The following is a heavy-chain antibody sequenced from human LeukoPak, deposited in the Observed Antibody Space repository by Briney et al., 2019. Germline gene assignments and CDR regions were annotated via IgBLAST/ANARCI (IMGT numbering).Heavy chain of an antibody. V-gene: IGHV4-59*01. CDR2: IYYSGST. CDR1: GGSISSYY. J-gene: IGHJ3*02. CDR3: AGTGQLYRGGAFDI. D-gene: IGHD1-26*01. Sequence: SETLSLTCTVSGGSISSYYWSWIRQPAGKGLEWIGYIYYSGSTNYNPSLKSRVTISVDTSKNQFSLKLSSVTAADTAVYYCAGTGQLYRGGAFDIWGQGTMVTVSS.